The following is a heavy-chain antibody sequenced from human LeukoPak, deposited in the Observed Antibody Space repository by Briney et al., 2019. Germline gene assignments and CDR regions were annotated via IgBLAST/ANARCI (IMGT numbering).Heavy chain of an antibody. D-gene: IGHD3-22*01. J-gene: IGHJ6*02. CDR2: ISYDGSNK. V-gene: IGHV3-30*18. CDR3: AKEDVAYYDRNYYYGMDV. Sequence: GRSLRLSCAASGFTFSSYGMHWVRQAPGKGLEWVAVISYDGSNKYYADSVMGRFTISRDNSKNTLYLQMNSLRAEDTAVYYCAKEDVAYYDRNYYYGMDVWGQGTTVTVSS. CDR1: GFTFSSYG.